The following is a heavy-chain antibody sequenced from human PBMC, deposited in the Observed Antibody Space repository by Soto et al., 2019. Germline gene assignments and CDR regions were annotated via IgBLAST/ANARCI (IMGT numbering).Heavy chain of an antibody. CDR3: ARGIAGGLLWFGEWAYGMDV. D-gene: IGHD3-10*01. J-gene: IGHJ6*02. Sequence: PSETLSLTCTVSGDSIRNRNYYWGWIRQPPGKGLEWIGYIYHSGSTYYNPSLKSRVTISVDTSKNQFSLKLSSVTAADTAVYYCARGIAGGLLWFGEWAYGMDVWGQGTTVTVSS. CDR1: GDSIRNRNYY. V-gene: IGHV4-39*07. CDR2: IYHSGST.